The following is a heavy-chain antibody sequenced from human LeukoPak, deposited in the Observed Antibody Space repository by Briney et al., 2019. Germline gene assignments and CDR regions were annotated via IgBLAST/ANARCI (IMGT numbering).Heavy chain of an antibody. V-gene: IGHV4-4*02. Sequence: KTSETLSLTCAVYGGSISSSYWWSWIRQPPGKGLEWIGEIYHSGSTNYSLSLKSRVTISVDKSKNQFSLKLNSVTAADTAVYYCARDYCTSTTCPNWFDPWGQGTLVTVSS. CDR1: GGSISSSYW. CDR2: IYHSGST. J-gene: IGHJ5*02. D-gene: IGHD2-2*01. CDR3: ARDYCTSTTCPNWFDP.